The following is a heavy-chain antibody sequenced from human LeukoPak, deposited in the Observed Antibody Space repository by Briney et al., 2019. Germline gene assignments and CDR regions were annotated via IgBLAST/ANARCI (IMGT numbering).Heavy chain of an antibody. D-gene: IGHD3-3*01. Sequence: GGSLRLSCAASGFTFSSYAMSWVRQAPGKGLEWVSAISGSGGSAYYADSVKGRFTISRDNSKNTLYLQMNSLGAEDTAVYYCAKSRNYDFWSGYPTIKYFQHWGQGTLVTVSS. J-gene: IGHJ1*01. CDR2: ISGSGGSA. CDR1: GFTFSSYA. CDR3: AKSRNYDFWSGYPTIKYFQH. V-gene: IGHV3-23*01.